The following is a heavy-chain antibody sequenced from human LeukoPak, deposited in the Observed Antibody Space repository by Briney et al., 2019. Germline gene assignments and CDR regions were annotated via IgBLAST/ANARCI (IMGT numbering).Heavy chain of an antibody. CDR1: GYSISSGYY. V-gene: IGHV4-38-2*02. CDR3: ARDQYYYDSSGHNWFDP. Sequence: SETLSLTCTDSGYSISSGYYWGWIRQPPGKGLEWIGSIYHSGSTYYNPSLKSRVTISVDTSKNQFSLKLSSVTAADTAVYYCARDQYYYDSSGHNWFDPWGQGTLVTVSS. J-gene: IGHJ5*02. D-gene: IGHD3-22*01. CDR2: IYHSGST.